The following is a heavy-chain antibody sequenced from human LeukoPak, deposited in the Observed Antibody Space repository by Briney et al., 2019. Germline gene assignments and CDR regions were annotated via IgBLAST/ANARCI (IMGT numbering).Heavy chain of an antibody. CDR3: ASLFITGTSFDP. D-gene: IGHD1-7*01. CDR1: GYTFTSYG. V-gene: IGHV1-18*01. CDR2: ISGYNGNT. Sequence: ASVKVSCKASGYTFTSYGITWVRQAPGQGLEWMGWISGYNGNTKYVQKLQGRVTMTTDTSTSTAYMELSSLRSEDTAVYYCASLFITGTSFDPWGQGTLVTVSS. J-gene: IGHJ5*02.